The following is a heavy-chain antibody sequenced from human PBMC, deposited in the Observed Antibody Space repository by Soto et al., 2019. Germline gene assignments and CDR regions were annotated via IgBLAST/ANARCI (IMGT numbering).Heavy chain of an antibody. CDR2: INQDGSDK. J-gene: IGHJ5*02. Sequence: EVQLVESGGGLVQPGGSLRLSCAGSGFPFSNNWMSWVRQAPGKGLEWVANINQDGSDKRYVGSAVGRFTISRDNAKNSLFLQMNSLGVEDTAVYYCARDVAFYISFDPWGQGTLVTVSS. CDR1: GFPFSNNW. D-gene: IGHD3-10*01. V-gene: IGHV3-7*01. CDR3: ARDVAFYISFDP.